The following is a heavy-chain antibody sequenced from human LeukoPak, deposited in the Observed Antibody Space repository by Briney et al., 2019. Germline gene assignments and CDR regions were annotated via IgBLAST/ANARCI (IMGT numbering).Heavy chain of an antibody. V-gene: IGHV4-34*01. CDR1: GVSMSDFC. Sequence: SEALSLICTVSGVSMSDFCWTWIRQTPGKGLEWIGEINLTGNTNYNPSLTDDTPSLKSRLTISLDSHQPQLSLKLTSVTAADTGIYYCARVRHNPLEYDYYIDVWGKGIAVTVSS. J-gene: IGHJ6*03. CDR3: ARVRHNPLEYDYYIDV. CDR2: INLTGNT. D-gene: IGHD1-14*01.